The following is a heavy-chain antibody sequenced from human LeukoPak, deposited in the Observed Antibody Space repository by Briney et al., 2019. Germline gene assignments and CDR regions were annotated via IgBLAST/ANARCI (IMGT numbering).Heavy chain of an antibody. V-gene: IGHV3-30*04. J-gene: IGHJ4*02. CDR2: ISYDGSNK. Sequence: GGSLRLSCAASVFTFSSYAMHWVRQAPGKGLEWVAVISYDGSNKYYADSVKGRFTISRDNSKNTLYLQMNSLRAEDTAVYYCAKSGPTGGQGTLVTVSS. CDR3: AKSGPT. CDR1: VFTFSSYA. D-gene: IGHD1-26*01.